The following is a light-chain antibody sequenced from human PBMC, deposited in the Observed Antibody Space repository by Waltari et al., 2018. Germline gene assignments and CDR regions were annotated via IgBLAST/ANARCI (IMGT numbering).Light chain of an antibody. Sequence: DIVMTQSPDSLAVSLGERDTINGKSSQSVLYSSNNKNYLAWYQQKPGQPPKLLIYWASTRESGVPDRFSGSGSGTDFTLTISSLQAEDVAVYYCQQYYSTPITFGQGTRLEIK. V-gene: IGKV4-1*01. CDR2: WAS. CDR1: QSVLYSSNNKNY. J-gene: IGKJ5*01. CDR3: QQYYSTPIT.